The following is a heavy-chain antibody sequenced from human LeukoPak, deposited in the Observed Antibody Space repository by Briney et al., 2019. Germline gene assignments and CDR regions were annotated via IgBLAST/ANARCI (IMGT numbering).Heavy chain of an antibody. Sequence: SSETLSLTCTVSGGSISSGGYYWSWIRQHPGKGLEWIGYISYSGSTYYNPSLKSRVTISVDTSKNQFSLKLSSVTAADTAVYYCARARSEMVIINWFDPWGQGTLVTVSS. V-gene: IGHV4-31*03. CDR2: ISYSGST. CDR3: ARARSEMVIINWFDP. J-gene: IGHJ5*02. D-gene: IGHD3-3*01. CDR1: GGSISSGGYY.